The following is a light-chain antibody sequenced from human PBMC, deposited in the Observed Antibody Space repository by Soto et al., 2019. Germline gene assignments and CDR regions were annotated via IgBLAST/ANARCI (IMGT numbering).Light chain of an antibody. J-gene: IGKJ1*01. CDR3: LQHNKYPWA. CDR2: ASS. CDR1: QDIGTD. V-gene: IGKV1-17*01. Sequence: DIEMTQSPCTLSASVGDRVTISCRASQDIGTDLGWYQQKPGQAPRRLIYASSNLHSGVPARFGGSGSGTEFTLTISSLEPEDFATYYCLQHNKYPWAFGQGTKVEIK.